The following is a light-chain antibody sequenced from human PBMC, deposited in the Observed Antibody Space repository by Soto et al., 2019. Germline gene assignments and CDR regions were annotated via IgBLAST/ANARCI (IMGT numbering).Light chain of an antibody. CDR2: EVI. CDR1: SSDVGGYDY. CDR3: SSYAGSNTHVV. V-gene: IGLV2-8*01. Sequence: QSALTQPPSASGSPGQSVTISCTGTSSDVGGYDYVSWYQQHPGKAPKLMIYEVIRRPSGVPDRFSGSKSGNTASLTVSGLQAEDEAEYYCSSYAGSNTHVVFGGGTKVTVL. J-gene: IGLJ2*01.